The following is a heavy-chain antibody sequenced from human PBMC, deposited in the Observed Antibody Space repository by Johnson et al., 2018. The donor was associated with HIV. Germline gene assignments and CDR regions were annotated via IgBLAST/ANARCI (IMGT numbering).Heavy chain of an antibody. CDR1: GFTFSDYY. Sequence: QVQLVESGGGVVQPGGSLRLSCAASGFTFSDYYMSWIRQAPGKGLEWVSYISSSGSTIYYADSVKGRFTISRDNAKNSLYLQMISLRAEDTAVYYCGRELVLGAFDIWGQGTMVTVSS. CDR2: ISSSGSTI. V-gene: IGHV3-11*04. J-gene: IGHJ3*02. D-gene: IGHD6-13*01. CDR3: GRELVLGAFDI.